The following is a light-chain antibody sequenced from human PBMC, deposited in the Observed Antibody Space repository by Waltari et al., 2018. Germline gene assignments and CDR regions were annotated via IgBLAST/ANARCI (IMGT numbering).Light chain of an antibody. V-gene: IGKV4-1*01. Sequence: DFVMTQSPEFLAVSLGERATINCKSSQSVLYSPNSKNYLAWYQQKPGQPPKLRIYWASTRESGVPDRFSGRGSGTDFTLTISSLQAEDVAVYYCHQYSTTPWTFGQGTKVEI. CDR1: QSVLYSPNSKNY. CDR3: HQYSTTPWT. CDR2: WAS. J-gene: IGKJ1*01.